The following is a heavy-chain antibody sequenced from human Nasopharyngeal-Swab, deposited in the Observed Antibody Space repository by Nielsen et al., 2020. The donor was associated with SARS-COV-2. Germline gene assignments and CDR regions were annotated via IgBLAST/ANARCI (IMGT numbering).Heavy chain of an antibody. CDR3: ASGASFVEWFAAPPYYYGMDV. CDR2: IIPILGIA. D-gene: IGHD3-3*01. V-gene: IGHV1-69*10. J-gene: IGHJ6*02. CDR1: VGTFSSYA. Sequence: SVTVSCKASVGTFSSYAISWVRQAPGQGLEWMGGIIPILGIANYAQKFQGRVTITADKSTSTAYMELSSLRSEDTAVYYCASGASFVEWFAAPPYYYGMDVWGQGTTVTVSS.